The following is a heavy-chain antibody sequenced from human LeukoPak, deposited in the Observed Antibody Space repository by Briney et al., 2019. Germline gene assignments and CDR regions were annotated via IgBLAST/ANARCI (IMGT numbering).Heavy chain of an antibody. Sequence: GESLKISCKVSGYSFNSYWMGWVRQMPGKSLEWMGIIYPGDSDTRYSPSFQGQVTISADKSISTAYLQWSSLKASDTAMYYCARHGYCTNGVCNWFDPWGQGTLVTVSS. V-gene: IGHV5-51*01. CDR2: IYPGDSDT. D-gene: IGHD2-8*01. CDR3: ARHGYCTNGVCNWFDP. CDR1: GYSFNSYW. J-gene: IGHJ5*02.